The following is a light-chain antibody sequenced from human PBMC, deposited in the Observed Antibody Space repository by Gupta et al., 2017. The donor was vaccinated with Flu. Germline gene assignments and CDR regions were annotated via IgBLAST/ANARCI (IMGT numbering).Light chain of an antibody. CDR3: QQSYSAPQT. CDR1: HDIKNY. Sequence: PSSLSTSLGDRVTITCRASHDIKNYLHWYQQKPGRPPKLLIHGASILQPGVPSRFSGSGSGSDFALTISNLQPEDIAIYYCQQSYSAPQTFGQGTYLELK. J-gene: IGKJ2*01. V-gene: IGKV1-39*01. CDR2: GAS.